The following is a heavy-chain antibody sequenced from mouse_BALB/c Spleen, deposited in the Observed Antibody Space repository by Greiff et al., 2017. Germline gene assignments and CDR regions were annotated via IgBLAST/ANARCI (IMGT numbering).Heavy chain of an antibody. Sequence: GKLVESGGGLVKPGGSLKLSCAASGFTFSSYAMSWVRQSPEKRLEWVAEISSGGSYTYYPDTVTGRFTISRDNAKNTLYLEMSSLRSEDTAMYYCARVGVRRDYYAMDYWGQGTSVTVSS. V-gene: IGHV5-9-4*01. CDR1: GFTFSSYA. CDR3: ARVGVRRDYYAMDY. J-gene: IGHJ4*01. CDR2: ISSGGSYT. D-gene: IGHD2-14*01.